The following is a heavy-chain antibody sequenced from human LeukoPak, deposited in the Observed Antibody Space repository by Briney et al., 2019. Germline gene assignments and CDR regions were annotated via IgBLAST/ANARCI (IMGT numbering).Heavy chain of an antibody. CDR3: ARDRTGGCSGNIDY. CDR2: ISYSSNII. CDR1: GFTFSSDS. J-gene: IGHJ4*02. Sequence: PGGSLRLSCGASGFTFSSDSMDWVRQAPGRGLEWLSYISYSSNIIPYADSVKGRFTISRDNGKNLLYLQMDSLRDEDTAVYFCARDRTGGCSGNIDYWGQGSLVTVSS. V-gene: IGHV3-48*02. D-gene: IGHD4-23*01.